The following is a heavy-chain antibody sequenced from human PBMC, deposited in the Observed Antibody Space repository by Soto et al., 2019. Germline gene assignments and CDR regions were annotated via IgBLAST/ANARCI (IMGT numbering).Heavy chain of an antibody. CDR1: GDSISGYY. V-gene: IGHV4-59*08. CDR3: ARQGDSYGYFYNFYMDV. J-gene: IGHJ6*03. Sequence: QVQLQESGPGLVKPSETLSLTCTVSGDSISGYYWSWIRQPPGKGLEWIGYIYYSGSTNYHPSLMRRITLLDTSKKQFTLKLSSVTAADTAVYYCARQGDSYGYFYNFYMDVWGKGTTVTVSS. D-gene: IGHD5-18*01. CDR2: IYYSGST.